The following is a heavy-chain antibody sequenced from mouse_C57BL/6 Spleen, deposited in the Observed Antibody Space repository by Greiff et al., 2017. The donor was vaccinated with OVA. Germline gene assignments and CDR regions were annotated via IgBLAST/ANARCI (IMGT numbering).Heavy chain of an antibody. J-gene: IGHJ3*01. V-gene: IGHV1-64*01. CDR3: ALYYGYDDWFAY. CDR2: IHPNSGST. Sequence: QVQLQQPGAELVKPGASVKLSCKASGYTFTSYWMHWVKQRPGQGLEWIGMIHPNSGSTNYNEKFKSKATLTVDKSSSTAYMQLSSLTSEDSAVYYCALYYGYDDWFAYWGQGTLVTVSA. D-gene: IGHD2-2*01. CDR1: GYTFTSYW.